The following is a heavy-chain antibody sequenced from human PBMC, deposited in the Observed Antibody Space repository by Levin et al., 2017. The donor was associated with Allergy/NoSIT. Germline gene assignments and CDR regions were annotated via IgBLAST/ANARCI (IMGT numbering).Heavy chain of an antibody. CDR1: GYTFASYY. J-gene: IGHJ4*02. V-gene: IGHV1-2*02. D-gene: IGHD6-19*01. CDR2: ISPNSGDT. CDR3: TRGSSGYYRIDY. Sequence: ASVKVSCKASGYTFASYYIHWVRQAPGQGLEGMGWISPNSGDTNIAPRFQGRVTMTRDTSISTAFMELNGLRSDDTAVYYCTRGSSGYYRIDYWGQGTLVTVSS.